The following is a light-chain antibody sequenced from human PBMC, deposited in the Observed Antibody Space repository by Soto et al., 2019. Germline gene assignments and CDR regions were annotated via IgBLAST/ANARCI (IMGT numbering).Light chain of an antibody. Sequence: EIVLTQSPGTLSLSPGERATVSRRASQTVRGEYLAWYQQKRGQPPRLLIYGAFNRAGGIPDRFSGSGFGTDFTLTISRLEPEDFAVYYCQQYSASPRTFGQGTKVDIK. CDR1: QTVRGEY. J-gene: IGKJ1*01. V-gene: IGKV3-20*01. CDR3: QQYSASPRT. CDR2: GAF.